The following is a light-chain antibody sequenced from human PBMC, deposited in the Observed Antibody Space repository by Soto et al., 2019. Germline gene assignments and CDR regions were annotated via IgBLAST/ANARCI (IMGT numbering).Light chain of an antibody. V-gene: IGKV3-20*01. CDR3: QYSGISPAT. CDR2: GAS. Sequence: EIVLTQSPGTLSLSPGERATLSCRASQSVSSNYITWYQQKPGQAPRRLIFGASSRATGIPDRFNGSGSGTDFTLTTSRMETEDLAVYYCQYSGISPATFGQGTKVDIK. J-gene: IGKJ1*01. CDR1: QSVSSNY.